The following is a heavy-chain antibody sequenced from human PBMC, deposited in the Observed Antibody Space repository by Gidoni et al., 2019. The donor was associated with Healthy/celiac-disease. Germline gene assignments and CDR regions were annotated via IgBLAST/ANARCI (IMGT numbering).Heavy chain of an antibody. CDR3: ARVGDYGDYYFDY. CDR2: ISSSSSYI. Sequence: EVQLVESGGGLVKPGGSLRLSCAASVFTFSSYSMNWVRQAPGKGLEWVSSISSSSSYIYYADSVKGRFTISRDNAKNSLYLQMNSLRAEDTAVYYCARVGDYGDYYFDYWGQGTLVTVSS. CDR1: VFTFSSYS. V-gene: IGHV3-21*01. D-gene: IGHD4-17*01. J-gene: IGHJ4*02.